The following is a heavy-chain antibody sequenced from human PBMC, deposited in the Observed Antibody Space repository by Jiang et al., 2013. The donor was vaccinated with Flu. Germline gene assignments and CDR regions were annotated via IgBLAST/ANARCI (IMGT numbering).Heavy chain of an antibody. CDR1: GFPFGDYA. J-gene: IGHJ6*02. V-gene: IGHV3-49*04. Sequence: VQLLESGGGLVQPGRSLRLSCSVSGFPFGDYAMAWVRQAPGKGLEWVGFTRSKAYGGTTEYAASVKGRFTISRDDSKMIAYLQMNGPKIEDTAVYFCTRDLRDGYHYGMDVVGPRDHGHRLL. CDR3: TRDLRDGYHYGMDV. CDR2: TRSKAYGGTT. D-gene: IGHD5-24*01.